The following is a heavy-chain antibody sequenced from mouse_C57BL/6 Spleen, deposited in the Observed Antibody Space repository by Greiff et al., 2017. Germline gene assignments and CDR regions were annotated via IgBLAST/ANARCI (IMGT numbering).Heavy chain of an antibody. CDR1: GYTFTSYG. CDR3: ARERNWDGYYAMDY. CDR2: IYPRSGNT. Sequence: VQLQQSGAELARPGASVKLSCKASGYTFTSYGISWVKQRTGQGLEWIGEIYPRSGNTYYNEKFKGTATLTADKSSSTAYMELRSLTSEDSAVYFCARERNWDGYYAMDYWGQGTSVTVSS. D-gene: IGHD4-1*02. V-gene: IGHV1-81*01. J-gene: IGHJ4*01.